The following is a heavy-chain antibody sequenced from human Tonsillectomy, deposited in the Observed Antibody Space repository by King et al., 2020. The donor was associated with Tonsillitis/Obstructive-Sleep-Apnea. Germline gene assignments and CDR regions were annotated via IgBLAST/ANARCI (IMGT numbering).Heavy chain of an antibody. J-gene: IGHJ5*01. CDR3: ARSPKPVRGVVPVAIDS. V-gene: IGHV3-33*01. D-gene: IGHD2-2*02. Sequence: HVQLVESGGGVVQPGRSLRLSCAASGFTFSTYGMHWVRQAPGKGLEWVAVIWYDGSNKYYADSVKGRFTISRDNSKNTLYLRMNSLRAEDTAVYYCARSPKPVRGVVPVAIDSWGQGTLVTVSS. CDR1: GFTFSTYG. CDR2: IWYDGSNK.